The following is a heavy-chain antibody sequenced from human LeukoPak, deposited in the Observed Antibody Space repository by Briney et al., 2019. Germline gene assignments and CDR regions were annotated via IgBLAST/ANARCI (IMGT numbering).Heavy chain of an antibody. CDR3: ARDREGYQLPQMHHYYYMDV. CDR2: ISRSSTYI. D-gene: IGHD2-2*01. Sequence: GGSLRLSCAASGFTFSSYSMNWVRQAPGRGLEWVSSISRSSTYIYYADSVKGRFTISRDNAKNSLYLQMNSLRAEDTAVYYCARDREGYQLPQMHHYYYMDVWGKGTTITISS. CDR1: GFTFSSYS. V-gene: IGHV3-21*06. J-gene: IGHJ6*03.